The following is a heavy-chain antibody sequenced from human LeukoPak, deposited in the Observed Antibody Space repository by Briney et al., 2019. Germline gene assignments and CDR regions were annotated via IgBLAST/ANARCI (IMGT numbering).Heavy chain of an antibody. J-gene: IGHJ4*02. D-gene: IGHD3-9*01. Sequence: PGGSLRLSCAASGFTFSSYSMNWVRQAPGKGLEWVLYISSSSKTIYYADSVKGRFTISRDNAKNSLYLQMNSLRAEDTAVYYCARGAYYDILTGYWSHFDYWGQGTLVTVSS. V-gene: IGHV3-48*01. CDR3: ARGAYYDILTGYWSHFDY. CDR1: GFTFSSYS. CDR2: ISSSSKTI.